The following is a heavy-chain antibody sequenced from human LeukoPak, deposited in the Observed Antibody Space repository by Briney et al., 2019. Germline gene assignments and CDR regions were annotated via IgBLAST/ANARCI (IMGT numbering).Heavy chain of an antibody. CDR2: VYPGDSDT. Sequence: GESLKISCKGSGYSFTSYWIGWVRQMPGKGLEWMGIVYPGDSDTRYSPSFQGQVTISADKSISTAYPQWSSLKASDTAMYYCARQERYYDFWSGYDNGDYYYYMDVWGKGTMFTVSS. J-gene: IGHJ6*03. V-gene: IGHV5-51*01. CDR1: GYSFTSYW. CDR3: ARQERYYDFWSGYDNGDYYYYMDV. D-gene: IGHD3-3*01.